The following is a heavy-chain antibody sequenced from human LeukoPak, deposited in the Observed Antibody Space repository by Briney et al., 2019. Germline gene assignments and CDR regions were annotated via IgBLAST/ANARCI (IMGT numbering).Heavy chain of an antibody. CDR1: GVSISSGAYY. V-gene: IGHV4-30-4*01. CDR3: ARGEPLNWFDP. Sequence: SETLSLICTVSGVSISSGAYYWSWIRQPPGEGLECIGYIYSSGNTYHTPSLKSRLTISVDTSRNQFSLKLTSVTAADTAVYYCARGEPLNWFDPSGQGTLVIVSS. J-gene: IGHJ5*02. CDR2: IYSSGNT. D-gene: IGHD1-14*01.